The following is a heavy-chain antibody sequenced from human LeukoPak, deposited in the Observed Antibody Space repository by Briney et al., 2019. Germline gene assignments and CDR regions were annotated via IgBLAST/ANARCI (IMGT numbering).Heavy chain of an antibody. D-gene: IGHD2-15*01. J-gene: IGHJ4*02. CDR1: GGTFSSYT. V-gene: IGHV1-69*04. Sequence: SVKVSCKASGGTFSSYTFSWVRQAPGQGLEWMGRIMPFLDVANYAPKFQGRVTLTADKSTSTAYMELSDLKSEDTAVYYCARDHCSGGSCHGGHWGQGTLVTVSS. CDR3: ARDHCSGGSCHGGH. CDR2: IMPFLDVA.